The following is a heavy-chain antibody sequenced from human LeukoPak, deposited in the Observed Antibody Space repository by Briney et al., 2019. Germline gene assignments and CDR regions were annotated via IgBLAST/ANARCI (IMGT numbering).Heavy chain of an antibody. V-gene: IGHV1-46*01. J-gene: IGHJ4*02. CDR3: ARTLLTGFYMPPGY. D-gene: IGHD3-9*01. CDR1: GYTFSNYY. Sequence: GGSVKVSCTASGYTFSNYYIHWVRQAPGQGLEWMGKINPSDDDITYAQKFQDRVTMTSDTSTSAVYMELSSLRSEDTAVYYCARTLLTGFYMPPGYWGQGSLVTVSS. CDR2: INPSDDDI.